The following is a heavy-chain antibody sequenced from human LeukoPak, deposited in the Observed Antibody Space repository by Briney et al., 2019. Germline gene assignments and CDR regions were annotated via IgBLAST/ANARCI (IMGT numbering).Heavy chain of an antibody. V-gene: IGHV3-15*01. CDR1: GFTFSNAW. D-gene: IGHD2-2*01. CDR2: IKSKTDGGTT. Sequence: GGSLRLSCAASGFTFSNAWMSWVRQAPGKGLEWVGRIKSKTDGGTTDYAAPVKGRFTISRDDSKNTLYLQMNSLKTEDTAVYYCSTAISCSSSSCLHFDYWGQGTLVPVSS. J-gene: IGHJ4*02. CDR3: STAISCSSSSCLHFDY.